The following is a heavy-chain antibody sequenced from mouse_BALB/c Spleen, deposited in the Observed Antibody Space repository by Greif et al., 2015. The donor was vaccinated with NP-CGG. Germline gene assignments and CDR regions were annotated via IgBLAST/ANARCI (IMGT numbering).Heavy chain of an antibody. D-gene: IGHD2-13*01. CDR2: ISGGGGYT. CDR1: GFTFSSYG. J-gene: IGHJ2*01. Sequence: EVKLVESGGGLVKPGGSLKLSCAASGFTFSSYGMSWVRQTPEKRLEWVATISGGGGYTYYPDSVKGRFTISRDNAKNNLYLQMSSLRSEGTALYYCARRGDYYFDYWGQGTTLTVSS. CDR3: ARRGDYYFDY. V-gene: IGHV5-9-2*01.